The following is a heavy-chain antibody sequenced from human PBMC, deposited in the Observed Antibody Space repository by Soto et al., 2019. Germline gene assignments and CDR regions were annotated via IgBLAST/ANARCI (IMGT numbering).Heavy chain of an antibody. V-gene: IGHV1-69*12. J-gene: IGHJ6*02. Sequence: QVQLVQSGAEVKKPGSSVTVSCKASGGTFGNSAISWERQAPGQGLEWMGGIIPIFPTTDYAQKFQGRVTITADESLTKSYMQMTRPKSDCTAVYYCAREKVRKQVSRNNYYCIDVWGQGTTVTVSS. CDR3: AREKVRKQVSRNNYYCIDV. CDR1: GGTFGNSA. CDR2: IIPIFPTT. D-gene: IGHD3-22*01.